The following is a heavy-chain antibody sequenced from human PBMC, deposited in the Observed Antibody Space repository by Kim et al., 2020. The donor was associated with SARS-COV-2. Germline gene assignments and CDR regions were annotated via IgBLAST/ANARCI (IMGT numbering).Heavy chain of an antibody. CDR3: CCTRVVAGWGPFYY. CDR1: GDSFSTYY. J-gene: IGHJ6*01. V-gene: IGHV4-59*03. CDR2: IFYSGNT. D-gene: IGHD3-16*01. Sequence: SETLSLTCTVSGDSFSTYYWNWIRQFPGKGLEWICYIFYSGNTNYNASLMSRRTITFNTSTTQFSLSLTSIPEPATASSYLCCTRVVAGWGPFYY.